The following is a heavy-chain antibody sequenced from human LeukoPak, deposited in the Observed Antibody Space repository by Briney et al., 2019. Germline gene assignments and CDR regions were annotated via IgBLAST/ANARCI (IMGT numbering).Heavy chain of an antibody. V-gene: IGHV1-24*01. CDR1: GYTLTELS. D-gene: IGHD3-22*01. J-gene: IGHJ3*02. Sequence: GASVKVSCKVSGYTLTELSMHWVRQAPGKGLEWMGGFDPEDGETIYAQKFQGRVTMTEDTSTDTAYMELSSLRSEDTAVYYCATVRDIVVVMYDAFDIWGQGTMVTVSS. CDR3: ATVRDIVVVMYDAFDI. CDR2: FDPEDGET.